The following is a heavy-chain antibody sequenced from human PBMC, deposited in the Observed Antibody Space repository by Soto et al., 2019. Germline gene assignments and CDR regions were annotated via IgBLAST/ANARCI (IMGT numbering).Heavy chain of an antibody. V-gene: IGHV3-73*01. Sequence: GGSLRLSCAASGFTFSGSAMHWVRQASGKGLEWVGRIRSKANSYATAYAASVKGRFTISRDDSKNTAYLQMNSLKTEDTAVYYCTRSVVVPAARYYYYYMDVWGKGTTVTVSS. J-gene: IGHJ6*03. D-gene: IGHD2-2*01. CDR1: GFTFSGSA. CDR2: IRSKANSYAT. CDR3: TRSVVVPAARYYYYYMDV.